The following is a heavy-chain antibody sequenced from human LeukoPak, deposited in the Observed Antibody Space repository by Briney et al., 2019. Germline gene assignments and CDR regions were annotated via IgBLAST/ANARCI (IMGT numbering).Heavy chain of an antibody. CDR2: IYYSGST. V-gene: IGHV4-39*07. D-gene: IGHD4-17*01. Sequence: PSETLSLTCTVSGGSISSSSYYWGWIRQPPGKGLEWIGSIYYSGSTYYNPSLKSRVTISLDTSKNQFSLKLSSVTAADTAVYYCARDYGDGEGGSFYIWGQGTMVTVSS. CDR1: GGSISSSSYY. CDR3: ARDYGDGEGGSFYI. J-gene: IGHJ3*02.